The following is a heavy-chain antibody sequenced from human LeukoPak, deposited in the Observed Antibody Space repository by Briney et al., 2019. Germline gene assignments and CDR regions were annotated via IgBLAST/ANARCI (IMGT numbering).Heavy chain of an antibody. J-gene: IGHJ6*04. V-gene: IGHV3-30*18. D-gene: IGHD3-10*01. CDR2: ISYDGSNK. CDR3: AKRVYYGSGTPSYGMDV. CDR1: GFTFSSYG. Sequence: GGSLRLSCAASGFTFSSYGMHWVRQAPGKGLEWVAVISYDGSNKYYADSVKGRFTISRDNSKNTLYLQMNSLRAEDTAVYYCAKRVYYGSGTPSYGMDVWGKGTTVTVSS.